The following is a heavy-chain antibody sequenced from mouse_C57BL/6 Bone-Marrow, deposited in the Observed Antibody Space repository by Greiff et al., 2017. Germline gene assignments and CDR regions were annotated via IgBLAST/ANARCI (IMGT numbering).Heavy chain of an antibody. J-gene: IGHJ2*01. CDR1: GFTFSSYA. Sequence: EVQLQESGGGLVKPGGSLKLSCAASGFTFSSYAMSWVRQTPEKRLEWVATISDGGSYTYYPDNVKGRFTISRANAKNNLYLQMSHLRSEDTAMYYCATSRDYWGQGTTLTVSS. CDR3: ATSRDY. V-gene: IGHV5-4*01. CDR2: ISDGGSYT.